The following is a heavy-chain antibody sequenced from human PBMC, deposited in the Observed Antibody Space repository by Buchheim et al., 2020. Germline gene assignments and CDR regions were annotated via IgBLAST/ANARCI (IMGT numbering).Heavy chain of an antibody. V-gene: IGHV3-11*01. CDR3: ARDLASNWYFDL. J-gene: IGHJ2*01. CDR1: GFTFSDYY. Sequence: QVQLVESGGGLVKPGGSLRLSCAASGFTFSDYYMSWLRQPPGKGLEWVSHISSSGGTTYYADSVKGRFTISRDSAKNSLYLQMDSLRAEDTAVYYCARDLASNWYFDLWGRGTL. CDR2: ISSSGGTT.